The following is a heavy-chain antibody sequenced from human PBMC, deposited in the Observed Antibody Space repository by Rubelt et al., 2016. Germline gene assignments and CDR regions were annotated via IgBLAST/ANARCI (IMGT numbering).Heavy chain of an antibody. J-gene: IGHJ3*01. CDR2: IYHNGRT. V-gene: IGHV4-38-2*01. CDR1: DYSISIGYY. Sequence: QVQLQESGPGLVKPSETLSLTCSVSDYSISIGYYWGWIRQPPGKGLEWIGNIYHNGRTHYNPYLKSRVPISVATSENQFTRKLGYGTAADTAIDYCVVDRGSNRYSRYAFDVWGQGTMVTVSS. D-gene: IGHD6-13*01. CDR3: VVDRGSNRYSRYAFDV.